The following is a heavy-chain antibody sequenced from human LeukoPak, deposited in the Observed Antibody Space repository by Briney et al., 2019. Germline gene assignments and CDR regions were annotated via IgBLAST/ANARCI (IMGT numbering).Heavy chain of an antibody. V-gene: IGHV1-8*01. CDR2: MNPNSGNT. Sequence: ASVKVSCKASGYTFTSYDINWVRQAPGQGLEWMGWMNPNSGNTGYAQKFQGRVTMTEDTSTDTAYMELSSLRSEDTAVYYCAAGLQSSPFDYWGQGTLVTVSS. CDR1: GYTFTSYD. J-gene: IGHJ4*02. CDR3: AAGLQSSPFDY. D-gene: IGHD4-11*01.